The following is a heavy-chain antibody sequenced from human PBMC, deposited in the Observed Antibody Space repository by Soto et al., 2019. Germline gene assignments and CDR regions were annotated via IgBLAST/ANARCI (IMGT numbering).Heavy chain of an antibody. J-gene: IGHJ4*02. V-gene: IGHV4-30-2*01. CDR3: AAGGGLPRYY. Sequence: QLQLQESGSGLVKPSQTLSLTCAVSGGSISSGGYSWSWIRQPPGKGLEWIGYIYHSGSTYYNPSLRIRATISVDRSKNQFSLKLSSVAAADTAVYYCAAGGGLPRYYWGQGTLVTVSS. CDR2: IYHSGST. D-gene: IGHD5-12*01. CDR1: GGSISSGGYS.